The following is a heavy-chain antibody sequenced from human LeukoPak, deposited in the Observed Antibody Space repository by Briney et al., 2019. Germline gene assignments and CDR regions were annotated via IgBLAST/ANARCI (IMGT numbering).Heavy chain of an antibody. CDR3: ARRYCSGGNCYSNFDY. CDR2: IYPGDSDT. V-gene: IGHV5-51*01. Sequence: GESLKISCEGSGYSFTNYWIGWVRQMPGKGLEWMGIIYPGDSDTRYSPSFQGQVTISADKSISTAYLQWSSLKASDTAMYYCARRYCSGGNCYSNFDYWGQGTLVTVSS. CDR1: GYSFTNYW. J-gene: IGHJ4*02. D-gene: IGHD2-15*01.